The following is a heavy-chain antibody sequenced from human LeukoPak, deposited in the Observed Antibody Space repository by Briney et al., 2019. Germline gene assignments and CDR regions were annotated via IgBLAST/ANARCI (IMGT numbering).Heavy chain of an antibody. D-gene: IGHD2-2*01. Sequence: GESLKISCKGSGYSFTSYWIGWVRQMPGKGLEWMGIIYPGDSDTRYSPSFQGQVTTSADKSISTAYLQWSSLKASDTAMYYCALGLGYCSSTSCQLFDYWGQGTLVTVSS. CDR2: IYPGDSDT. CDR1: GYSFTSYW. J-gene: IGHJ4*02. CDR3: ALGLGYCSSTSCQLFDY. V-gene: IGHV5-51*01.